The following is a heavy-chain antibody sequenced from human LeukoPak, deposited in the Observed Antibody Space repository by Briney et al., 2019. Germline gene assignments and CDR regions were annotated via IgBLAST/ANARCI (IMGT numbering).Heavy chain of an antibody. V-gene: IGHV1-3*01. CDR3: ARLIPPSVTNWFDP. J-gene: IGHJ5*02. CDR1: GYTFTSYA. Sequence: ASVKVSCKASGYTFTSYAMHWVRQAPGQRLEWMGWINAGNGNTKYSQEFQGRVTITRDTSASTAYMELRSLRSDDTAVYYCARLIPPSVTNWFDPWGQGTLVTVSS. D-gene: IGHD3-16*01. CDR2: INAGNGNT.